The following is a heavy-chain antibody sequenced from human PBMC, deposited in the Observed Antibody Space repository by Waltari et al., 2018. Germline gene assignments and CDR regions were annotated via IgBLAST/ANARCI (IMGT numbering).Heavy chain of an antibody. J-gene: IGHJ4*02. CDR2: NNYSGST. V-gene: IGHV4-39*07. Sequence: QLQLQESGPGLVKPSETMSLTCTVSGGSISSSSYYWGWIRQPPGKGLEWIGSNNYSGSTYYNPSLKSRVTISVDTSKNQFSLKLSSVTAADTAVYYCARESPGGGWAPLDYWGQGTLVTVSS. CDR3: ARESPGGGWAPLDY. CDR1: GGSISSSSYY. D-gene: IGHD6-19*01.